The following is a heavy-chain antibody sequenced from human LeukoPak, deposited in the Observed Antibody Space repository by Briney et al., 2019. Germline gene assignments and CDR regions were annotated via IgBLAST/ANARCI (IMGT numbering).Heavy chain of an antibody. J-gene: IGHJ2*01. Sequence: ASVKVSCKISGYTLTELSMHRVRQAPGKGLEWMGGFDPEDGETIYTQKFQGRVTMTEDTSTDTAYMELSSLRSDDTAVYYCASVQLNWYFDLWGRGTLVTVSS. D-gene: IGHD2-2*01. CDR2: FDPEDGET. CDR1: GYTLTELS. CDR3: ASVQLNWYFDL. V-gene: IGHV1-24*01.